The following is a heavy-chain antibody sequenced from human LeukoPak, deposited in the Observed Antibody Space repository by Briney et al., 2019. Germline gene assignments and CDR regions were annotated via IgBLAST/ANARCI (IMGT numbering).Heavy chain of an antibody. Sequence: SETLSLTCTVSGGSISSSSYYWGWIRQPPGKGLEWIGSIYYSGSTYYNPSLKSRVTISIDTSKNQFSLTLNSVTAADTAVYYCARDWLYCSGGSCYSRYYFDYWGQGTLVTTSS. CDR3: ARDWLYCSGGSCYSRYYFDY. V-gene: IGHV4-39*07. J-gene: IGHJ4*02. CDR2: IYYSGST. CDR1: GGSISSSSYY. D-gene: IGHD2-15*01.